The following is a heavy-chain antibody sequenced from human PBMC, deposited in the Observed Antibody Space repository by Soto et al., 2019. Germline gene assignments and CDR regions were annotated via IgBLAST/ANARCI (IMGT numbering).Heavy chain of an antibody. CDR1: GYTFTGYY. Sequence: QVQLVQSGAEVKKPGASVKVSCKASGYTFTGYYMHWVRQAPGQGLEWMGWINPNSGGTNYAQKLKGWVTMTRDTSISTAYMELSRLRSDDTAVYYCARDGGSYWGDFDYWGQGTLVTVSS. V-gene: IGHV1-2*04. CDR3: ARDGGSYWGDFDY. D-gene: IGHD1-26*01. CDR2: INPNSGGT. J-gene: IGHJ4*02.